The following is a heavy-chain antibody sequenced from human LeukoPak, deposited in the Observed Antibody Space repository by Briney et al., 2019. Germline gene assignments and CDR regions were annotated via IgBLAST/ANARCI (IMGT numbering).Heavy chain of an antibody. D-gene: IGHD1-26*01. CDR1: GFTFSSSW. CDR3: VKDIHPWSCYYYKDV. J-gene: IGHJ6*03. CDR2: IYSDGSST. Sequence: PWGSLRLSCAASGFTFSSSWMYWVRQAPGRGLEWVSRIYSDGSSTSHAASVKGRFTISRDNAQNTLYLQMNSLRAEDTAVYYCVKDIHPWSCYYYKDVWGKGTTVTVSS. V-gene: IGHV3-74*01.